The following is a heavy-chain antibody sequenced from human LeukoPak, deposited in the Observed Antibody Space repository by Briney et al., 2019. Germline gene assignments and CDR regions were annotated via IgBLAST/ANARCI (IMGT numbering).Heavy chain of an antibody. D-gene: IGHD4-11*01. V-gene: IGHV3-30*02. Sequence: QAGGSLRLSCAASGFTFSSYGMHWVRQAPGKGLEWVAFIRYDGSNKYYADSVKGRFTISRDNSKNTLYLQMNSLRAEDTAVYYCAKDTRGYSNYVFDYWGQGTLVTVSS. CDR1: GFTFSSYG. CDR3: AKDTRGYSNYVFDY. J-gene: IGHJ4*02. CDR2: IRYDGSNK.